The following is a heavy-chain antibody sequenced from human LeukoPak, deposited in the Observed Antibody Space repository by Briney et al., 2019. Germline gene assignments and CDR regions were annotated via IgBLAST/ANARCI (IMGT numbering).Heavy chain of an antibody. J-gene: IGHJ4*02. V-gene: IGHV3-7*01. CDR1: GFTFSSYW. Sequence: GGSLRLSCAASGFTFSSYWMSWVRQAPGKGLEWVANIKQDGSEKYYVDSVKGRLTISRDNAKNSLYLQMSSLRAEDTAVYYCARAGPFGESYFDYWGQGTLVTVSS. D-gene: IGHD3-10*01. CDR3: ARAGPFGESYFDY. CDR2: IKQDGSEK.